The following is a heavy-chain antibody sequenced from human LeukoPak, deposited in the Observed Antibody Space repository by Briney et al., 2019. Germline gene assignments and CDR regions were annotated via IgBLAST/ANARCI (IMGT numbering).Heavy chain of an antibody. CDR3: ASTYGDSTLSPFDY. Sequence: GASVKVSCTASGYTFTGYYMHWVRQAPGQGLEWMGWINPNSGGTNYAQKFQGRVTMTRDTSISTAYMELSRLRSDDTAVYYCASTYGDSTLSPFDYWGQGTLVTVSS. V-gene: IGHV1-2*02. J-gene: IGHJ4*02. D-gene: IGHD4-17*01. CDR1: GYTFTGYY. CDR2: INPNSGGT.